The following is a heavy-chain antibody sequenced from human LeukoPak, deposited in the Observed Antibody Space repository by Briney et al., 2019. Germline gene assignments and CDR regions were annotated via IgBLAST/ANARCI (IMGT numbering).Heavy chain of an antibody. CDR3: TKDLTGKYDY. CDR2: INEDGSST. D-gene: IGHD1-20*01. Sequence: PGGSLRLSCAASGFTFSSYWMHWVRQVPGKGLVWFSRINEDGSSTSYADSVEGRFTISRDNAKNTLYLQMNSLRAEDTAVYYCTKDLTGKYDYWGQGTLVTVSS. V-gene: IGHV3-74*01. CDR1: GFTFSSYW. J-gene: IGHJ4*02.